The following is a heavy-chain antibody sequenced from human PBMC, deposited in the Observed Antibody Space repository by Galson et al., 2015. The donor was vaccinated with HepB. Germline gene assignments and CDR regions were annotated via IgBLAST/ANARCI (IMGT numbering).Heavy chain of an antibody. CDR3: ARGTMYYYYGMDV. V-gene: IGHV3-48*01. D-gene: IGHD5-24*01. J-gene: IGHJ6*02. CDR2: ITSSSSST. Sequence: SLSLSCAASGFTFSSYSMNWVRQAPGKGLEWVSSITSSSSSTYYADSVRGRFTISRDNGKNSLYLQVNSLRAEDTAVYYCARGTMYYYYGMDVWGQGTTVTVSS. CDR1: GFTFSSYS.